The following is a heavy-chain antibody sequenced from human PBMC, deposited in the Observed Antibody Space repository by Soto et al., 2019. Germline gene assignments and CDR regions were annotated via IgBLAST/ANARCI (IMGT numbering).Heavy chain of an antibody. CDR3: ARLDYGDYELDY. J-gene: IGHJ4*02. CDR2: IIPIFGTA. D-gene: IGHD4-17*01. V-gene: IGHV1-69*13. Sequence: SVKVSCKASGGTFSSYAISWVRQAPGQGLEWMGGIIPIFGTANYAQKFQGRVTITADESTSTAYMELSSLRSEDTAVYYCARLDYGDYELDYWRQGTLVTVSS. CDR1: GGTFSSYA.